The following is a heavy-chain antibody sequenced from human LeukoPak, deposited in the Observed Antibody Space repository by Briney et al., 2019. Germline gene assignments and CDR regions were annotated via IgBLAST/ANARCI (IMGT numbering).Heavy chain of an antibody. V-gene: IGHV4-59*01. CDR3: VRGYCSGATCYHFDY. J-gene: IGHJ4*02. CDR1: GASITNYY. D-gene: IGHD2-15*01. Sequence: PSETLSLTCTVSGASITNYYWNWIRQPPGKGLEWIGYFYYSGTDNYNPSLKSRITISVDTSNNQFSLKLSSVTAADTAVYYCVRGYCSGATCYHFDYWGQGTLVTVSS. CDR2: FYYSGTD.